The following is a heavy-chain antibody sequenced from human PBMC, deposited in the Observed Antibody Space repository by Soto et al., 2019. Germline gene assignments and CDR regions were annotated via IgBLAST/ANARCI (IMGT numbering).Heavy chain of an antibody. CDR1: GFSLSSPIVG. V-gene: IGHV2-26*01. CDR3: ARISTIARDFDY. J-gene: IGHJ4*01. Sequence: SGPTLVNPTETLTLTCIVSGFSLSSPIVGVSWIRQPPVKALEWLAHIFSNDEKSYGTSLKSRLTISKDTSKSQVVLTMTNMDPVDTATYYCARISTIARDFDYWGQGTLVTVSS. D-gene: IGHD2-21*01. CDR2: IFSNDEK.